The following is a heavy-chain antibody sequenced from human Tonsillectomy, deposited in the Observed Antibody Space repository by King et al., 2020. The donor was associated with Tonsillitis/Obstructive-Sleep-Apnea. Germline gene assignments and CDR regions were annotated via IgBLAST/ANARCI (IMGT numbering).Heavy chain of an antibody. Sequence: VQLQQWGAGLLKPSETLSLICAVYGGSFTDYYWSWIRQPPGKGLEWIGEIHHSGSTNYNPSLKSRVTISVDTSKKSFSLKLSSVTAADTAVYYCARATYYGDDYWGQGTLVTVSP. J-gene: IGHJ4*02. CDR3: ARATYYGDDY. V-gene: IGHV4-34*01. D-gene: IGHD4-17*01. CDR2: IHHSGST. CDR1: GGSFTDYY.